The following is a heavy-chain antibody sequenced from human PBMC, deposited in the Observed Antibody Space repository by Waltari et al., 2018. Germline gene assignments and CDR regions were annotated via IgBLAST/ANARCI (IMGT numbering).Heavy chain of an antibody. CDR2: IWPDGSDR. V-gene: IGHV3-7*01. D-gene: IGHD6-19*01. CDR3: ARQDISVRSCPDY. CDR1: GFSVSGHY. Sequence: EVQLVESGGGLVQPGGSLRLACVASGFSVSGHYMTWLRQAPGKGLEWVEKIWPDGSDRNHVDSVKGRFTISRDNAQNTLYLQMNSLRAEDTAVYYCARQDISVRSCPDYWGQGTLVTVSS. J-gene: IGHJ4*02.